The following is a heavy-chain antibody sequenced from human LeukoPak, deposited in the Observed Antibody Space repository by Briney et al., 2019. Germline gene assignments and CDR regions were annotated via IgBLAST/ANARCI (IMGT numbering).Heavy chain of an antibody. Sequence: GGSLRLSCAASGFTFSSHGMIWVRQAPGKGLEWISALTDSGGHTFYSDSVKGRFTISRDNPRNSLYLQMNSLRVEDTAIYSCGRIGTVGATDFWGQGTLVTVSS. CDR2: LTDSGGHT. CDR3: GRIGTVGATDF. J-gene: IGHJ4*02. CDR1: GFTFSSHG. D-gene: IGHD1-26*01. V-gene: IGHV3-23*01.